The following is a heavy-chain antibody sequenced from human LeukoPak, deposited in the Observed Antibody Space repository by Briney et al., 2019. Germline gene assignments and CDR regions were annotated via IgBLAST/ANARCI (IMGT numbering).Heavy chain of an antibody. D-gene: IGHD1-26*01. CDR2: IYHSGST. CDR1: GGSISSYY. V-gene: IGHV4-59*13. Sequence: PSETLSLTCTVSGGSISSYYWSWIRQPPGKGLEWIGYIYHSGSTNYNPSLKSRVTISVDTSKNQFSLKLSSVTAADTAVYYCARSVGIVGAGGTFDIWGQGTMVTVSS. J-gene: IGHJ3*02. CDR3: ARSVGIVGAGGTFDI.